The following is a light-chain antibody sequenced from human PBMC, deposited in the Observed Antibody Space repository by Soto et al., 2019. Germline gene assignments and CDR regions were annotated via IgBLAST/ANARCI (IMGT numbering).Light chain of an antibody. CDR2: GAS. V-gene: IGKV3-15*01. Sequence: EIVLTQSPGILSLSPGERATLSCRASQSVGRTLAWYQQKPGQSPRLLVYGASTRANGTPARFSGSGSGTEFTLSISSLQSEDVAVYYCQQYNQWPPYTFGQGTKVDIK. CDR1: QSVGRT. J-gene: IGKJ2*01. CDR3: QQYNQWPPYT.